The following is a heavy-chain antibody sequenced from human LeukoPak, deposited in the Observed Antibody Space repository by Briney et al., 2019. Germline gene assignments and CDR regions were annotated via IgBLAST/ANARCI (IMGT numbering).Heavy chain of an antibody. CDR2: IIPNSGGT. D-gene: IGHD1-26*01. V-gene: IGHV1-2*02. CDR3: ARGVLLQGRGAFDI. Sequence: ASVKVSCKASGGTFSSYAISWVRQAPGQGLEWMGWIIPNSGGTKYAQKFQDRVTMTRDTSISTAYMELSSLTYDDTAVYYCARGVLLQGRGAFDIWGQGAMVTVSS. J-gene: IGHJ3*02. CDR1: GGTFSSYA.